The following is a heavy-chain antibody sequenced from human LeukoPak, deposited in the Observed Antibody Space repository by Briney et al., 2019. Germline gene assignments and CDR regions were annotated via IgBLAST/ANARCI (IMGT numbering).Heavy chain of an antibody. D-gene: IGHD3-3*01. J-gene: IGHJ4*02. V-gene: IGHV3-30*01. CDR2: ISYGGDNK. CDR3: ARDFEAHDLRPIGY. Sequence: PAGSLRLSCAASAFTFSSYAMHWVRQAPGKGLERVAVISYGGDNKYYADSVKGRFTISRDNSNNTLYLQMNSLRAEDTAVYYCARDFEAHDLRPIGYWGQGTLVTVSS. CDR1: AFTFSSYA.